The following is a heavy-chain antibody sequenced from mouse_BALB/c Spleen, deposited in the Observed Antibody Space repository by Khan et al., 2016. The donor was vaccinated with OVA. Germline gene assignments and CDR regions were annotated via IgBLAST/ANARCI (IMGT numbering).Heavy chain of an antibody. CDR1: GYTFTTAG. Sequence: QIQLVQSGPELKKPGETVRISCKASGYTFTTAGIQWVQKMPGKGLKWIGWINTHSGVPKYAEDFTGRFVFSLETSASTAYLQITNLKNEDTATYFCARVGAAYYRNDGGAMDYWGQGTSVTVSS. CDR2: INTHSGVP. CDR3: ARVGAAYYRNDGGAMDY. V-gene: IGHV9-4*02. D-gene: IGHD2-14*01. J-gene: IGHJ4*01.